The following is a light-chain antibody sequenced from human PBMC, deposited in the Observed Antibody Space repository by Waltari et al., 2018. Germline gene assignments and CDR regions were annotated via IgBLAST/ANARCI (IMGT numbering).Light chain of an antibody. CDR1: SSDVGGYNY. J-gene: IGLJ2*01. CDR2: DVS. V-gene: IGLV2-23*02. Sequence: QSALTQPASGPGSPGQSITISCPGTSSDVGGYNYVSWSQQHPGTAPKRINYDVSKRPSGVSNRFSGSKSGNTASLTISGLQAEDEADYYCCSYAGSSTWVFGGGTKLTVL. CDR3: CSYAGSSTWV.